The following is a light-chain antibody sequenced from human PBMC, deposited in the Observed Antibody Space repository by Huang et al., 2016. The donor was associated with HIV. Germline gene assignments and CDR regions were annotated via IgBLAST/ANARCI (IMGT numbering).Light chain of an antibody. CDR1: QSVSSE. V-gene: IGKV3-15*01. Sequence: EIVMTQSPATLSVSPGERATLSCRASQSVSSELAWYQQRRGQAPRLLIYGASTRATGIAARFFGSGSGTEFTLTISSLQSEDFAVYYCQQYSDWPPITFGQGTRLEIK. J-gene: IGKJ5*01. CDR3: QQYSDWPPIT. CDR2: GAS.